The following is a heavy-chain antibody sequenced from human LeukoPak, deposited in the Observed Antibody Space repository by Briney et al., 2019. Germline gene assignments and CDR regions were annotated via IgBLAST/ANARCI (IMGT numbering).Heavy chain of an antibody. Sequence: ASVKVSCKASGYTFTGYYMHWVRQAPGQGLEWMGWINPNSGGTNFAQKFQGRVTMTRDTSISTAYMELSRLRSDDTAVYYCARGLIAESKDYYDSSGYFDYWGQGTLVTVSS. CDR2: INPNSGGT. CDR3: ARGLIAESKDYYDSSGYFDY. D-gene: IGHD3-22*01. J-gene: IGHJ4*02. V-gene: IGHV1-2*02. CDR1: GYTFTGYY.